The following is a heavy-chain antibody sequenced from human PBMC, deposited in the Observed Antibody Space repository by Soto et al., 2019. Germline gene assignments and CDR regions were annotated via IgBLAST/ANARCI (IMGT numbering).Heavy chain of an antibody. CDR1: GFTFSSYA. V-gene: IGHV3-30-3*01. CDR3: ARDFRRGGLGDVGSQH. Sequence: PGGSLRLSCAASGFTFSSYAMHWVRQAPGKGLEWVAVISYDGSNKYYADSVKGRFTISRDNSKNTLYLQMNSLRAEDTAVYYCARDFRRGGLGDVGSQHWGQGTLVTVSS. D-gene: IGHD2-21*01. CDR2: ISYDGSNK. J-gene: IGHJ1*01.